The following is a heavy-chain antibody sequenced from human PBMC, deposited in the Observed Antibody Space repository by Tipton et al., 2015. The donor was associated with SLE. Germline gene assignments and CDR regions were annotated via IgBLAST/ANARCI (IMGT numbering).Heavy chain of an antibody. V-gene: IGHV4-4*02. CDR3: ARTYSVSYWYFDL. J-gene: IGHJ2*01. CDR2: IYHRGTT. Sequence: TLSLTCAVSGGSIRSETWWSWVRQPPGKGLEWIGEIYHRGTTNYNPSLKSRGTISLDKSRNQFSLRLTSVTAADTAVYYCARTYSVSYWYFDLWGRGTLVTVSS. CDR1: GGSIRSETW. D-gene: IGHD1-26*01.